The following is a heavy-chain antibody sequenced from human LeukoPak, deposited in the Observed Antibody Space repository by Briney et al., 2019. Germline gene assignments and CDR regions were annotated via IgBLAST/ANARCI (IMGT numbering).Heavy chain of an antibody. CDR2: INHSGST. D-gene: IGHD6-13*01. J-gene: IGHJ5*02. CDR3: AREGTTDSSTWYMSWFDP. V-gene: IGHV4-34*01. Sequence: SETLSLTCAVYSGSLSDYFWSWIRQSPGKGLEWIGEINHSGSTKYNPSPKSRVTISVDTSKNQFSLRLSSVTAADTAVYYCAREGTTDSSTWYMSWFDPWGQGTLVTVSS. CDR1: SGSLSDYF.